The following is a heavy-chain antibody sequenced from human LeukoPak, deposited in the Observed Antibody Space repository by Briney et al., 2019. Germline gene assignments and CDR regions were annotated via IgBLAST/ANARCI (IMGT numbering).Heavy chain of an antibody. CDR2: INTKTGNP. CDR1: GYTFTGHA. J-gene: IGHJ4*02. CDR3: AKGGWVAVTGMDS. V-gene: IGHV7-4-1*02. D-gene: IGHD6-19*01. Sequence: ASVKVSCKASGYTFTGHAMNWVRQAPGQGPEWMGYINTKTGNPTYAQGFTGRFVFSLDTSVSTAYLQISSLKPEDTGVYYCAKGGWVAVTGMDSGGQGTLVTVSS.